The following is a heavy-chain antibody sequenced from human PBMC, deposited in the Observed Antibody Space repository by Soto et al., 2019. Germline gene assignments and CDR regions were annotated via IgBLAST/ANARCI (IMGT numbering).Heavy chain of an antibody. CDR2: IKQDGSEK. D-gene: IGHD3-16*01. Sequence: RGSLRISCAASAFTFSIYWMSWVRQAPGKGLDWVANIKQDGSEKYYVDSVKGRFTISRDNAKNSLYLQMKSLRAEDTAVYYCARDLFEAARRGEYAFDIWGQGTMVTVSS. CDR1: AFTFSIYW. V-gene: IGHV3-7*03. CDR3: ARDLFEAARRGEYAFDI. J-gene: IGHJ3*02.